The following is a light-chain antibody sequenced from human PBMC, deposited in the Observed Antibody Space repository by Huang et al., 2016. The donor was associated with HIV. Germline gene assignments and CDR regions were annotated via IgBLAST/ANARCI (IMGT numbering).Light chain of an antibody. J-gene: IGKJ1*01. V-gene: IGKV4-1*01. CDR3: QQYFNTPPT. CDR2: WAS. CDR1: QSVLNRSNNKKY. Sequence: DIVMTQSPDSLAVSLGERATIKCKSSQSVLNRSNNKKYLSWDQKKPGQPPKVVIYWASTRESGVPGRFSGSGSETDFTLTISSLQAEDVAVYYCQQYFNTPPTFGQGTKVEIK.